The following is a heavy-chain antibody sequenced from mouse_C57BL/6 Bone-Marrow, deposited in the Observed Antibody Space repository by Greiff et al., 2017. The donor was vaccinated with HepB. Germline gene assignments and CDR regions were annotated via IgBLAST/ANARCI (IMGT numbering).Heavy chain of an antibody. CDR3: ARLPNWKGFVY. J-gene: IGHJ3*01. V-gene: IGHV1-81*01. CDR1: GYTFTSYG. D-gene: IGHD4-1*02. CDR2: IYPRSGNT. Sequence: VQLQQSGAELARPGASVKLSCKASGYTFTSYGISWVKQRTGQGLEWIGEIYPRSGNTYYNEKFKGKATLTADKSSSTAYMELRSLTSEDSAVYFCARLPNWKGFVYWGKGLRGPVSA.